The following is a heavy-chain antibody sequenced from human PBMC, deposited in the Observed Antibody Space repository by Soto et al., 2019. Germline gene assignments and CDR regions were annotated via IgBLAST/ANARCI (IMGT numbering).Heavy chain of an antibody. J-gene: IGHJ5*02. CDR2: IYYSGST. CDR1: GGSISSYY. V-gene: IGHV4-59*08. D-gene: IGHD3-3*01. CDR3: ARLLPQYYDFWSGYYDNWFDP. Sequence: SETLSLTCTVSGGSISSYYWSWIRQPPGKGLEWIGYIYYSGSTNYNPSLKSRVTISVDTSKNQFSLKLSSVTATDTAVYYCARLLPQYYDFWSGYYDNWFDPWGQGTLVTVSS.